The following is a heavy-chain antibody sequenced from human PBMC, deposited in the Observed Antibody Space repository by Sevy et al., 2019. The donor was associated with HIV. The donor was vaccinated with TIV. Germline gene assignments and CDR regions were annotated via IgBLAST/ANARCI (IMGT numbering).Heavy chain of an antibody. J-gene: IGHJ4*02. V-gene: IGHV4-59*08. CDR3: AGENAWGRGYS. CDR1: GGSITSLY. Sequence: LSLTCTVSGGSITSLYWNWIRQPPGKGLEWIANIYYNGHINYNPSLKSRGTLSLDTSKNQFSLRLSSVTAADTAMYYCAGENAWGRGYSWGQGTLVTVSS. D-gene: IGHD1-26*01. CDR2: IYYNGHI.